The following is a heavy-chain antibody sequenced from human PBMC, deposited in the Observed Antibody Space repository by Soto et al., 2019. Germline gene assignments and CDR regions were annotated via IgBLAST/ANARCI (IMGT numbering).Heavy chain of an antibody. CDR3: ASGNYDDGSGYGAVDI. CDR1: GTNFNNYA. Sequence: QEQLAQSGAEVQKPGSSVTVSCKASGTNFNNYAISWVRQAPGHGLEWMGGLIPLLGSPHYAQKFQGRVTITADGSTTTAHMEMRSLRSEDTAVYYCASGNYDDGSGYGAVDIWGQGTMVTVSS. D-gene: IGHD3-22*01. J-gene: IGHJ3*02. CDR2: LIPLLGSP. V-gene: IGHV1-69*01.